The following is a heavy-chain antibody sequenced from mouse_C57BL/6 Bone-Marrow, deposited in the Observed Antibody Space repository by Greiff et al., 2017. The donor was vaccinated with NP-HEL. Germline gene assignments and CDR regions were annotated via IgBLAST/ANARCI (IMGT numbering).Heavy chain of an antibody. CDR1: GYTFTSYG. V-gene: IGHV1-81*01. D-gene: IGHD1-1*01. Sequence: VKLQQSGAELARPGASVKLSCKASGYTFTSYGISWVKQRTGQGLEWIGEIYPRSGNTYYNEKFKGKATLTADKSSSTAYMELRSLTSEDSAVYFCARYGSTWFAYWGQGTLVTVSA. J-gene: IGHJ3*01. CDR2: IYPRSGNT. CDR3: ARYGSTWFAY.